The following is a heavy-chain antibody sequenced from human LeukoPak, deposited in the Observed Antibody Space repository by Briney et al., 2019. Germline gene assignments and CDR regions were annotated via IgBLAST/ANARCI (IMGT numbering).Heavy chain of an antibody. CDR3: ARDGGYCIGTDCLTWFDP. Sequence: QSGGSLRLSCAASRFTVSNYTMHWVRQAPGKGLEWLAVLSNDGINKYHADSVKGRFTISRDKSKNTLYLQMSSLRVEDTAVYYCARDGGYCIGTDCLTWFDPWGQGTLVTVSS. D-gene: IGHD2-15*01. V-gene: IGHV3-30*15. J-gene: IGHJ5*02. CDR2: LSNDGINK. CDR1: RFTVSNYT.